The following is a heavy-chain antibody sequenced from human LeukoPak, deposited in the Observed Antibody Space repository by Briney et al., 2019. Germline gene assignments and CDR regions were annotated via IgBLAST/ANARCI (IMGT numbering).Heavy chain of an antibody. CDR3: ARDPTRYSRLSFFDY. D-gene: IGHD5-18*01. Sequence: PSETLSLTCTVSGGSISSYYWSWIRQPPGKGLEWIGYIYYSGGTNYNPSLKSRVTISVDTSKNQFSLKLSSVTAADTAVYYCARDPTRYSRLSFFDYWGQGTLVTVSS. V-gene: IGHV4-59*01. CDR2: IYYSGGT. J-gene: IGHJ4*02. CDR1: GGSISSYY.